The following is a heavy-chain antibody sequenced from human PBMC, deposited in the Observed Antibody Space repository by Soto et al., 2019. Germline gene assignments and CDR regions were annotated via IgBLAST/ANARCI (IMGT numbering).Heavy chain of an antibody. CDR1: GGSISSYY. CDR3: ARHERDVLRFLEWFMAFDI. CDR2: IYYSGST. J-gene: IGHJ3*02. D-gene: IGHD3-3*01. Sequence: PETLSLTCTVSGGSISSYYWSWIRQPPGKGLEWIGYIYYSGSTNYNPSLKSRVTISVDTSKNQFSLKLSSVTAADTAVYYCARHERDVLRFLEWFMAFDIWGQGTMVTVSS. V-gene: IGHV4-59*08.